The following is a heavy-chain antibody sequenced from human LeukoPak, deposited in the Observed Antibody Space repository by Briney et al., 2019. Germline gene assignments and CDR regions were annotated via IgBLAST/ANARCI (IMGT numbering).Heavy chain of an antibody. V-gene: IGHV4-59*01. CDR2: IYYSGST. CDR3: ARERGSGGLFDY. D-gene: IGHD3-10*01. CDR1: GNSISSYY. J-gene: IGHJ4*02. Sequence: SETLSLTCTVSGNSISSYYWSWIRQPPGKGLEWPGYIYYSGSTDYNPSLKSRVTISVDTSKNQFSLNLSSVTAADTAVYYCARERGSGGLFDYWGQGTLVTVSS.